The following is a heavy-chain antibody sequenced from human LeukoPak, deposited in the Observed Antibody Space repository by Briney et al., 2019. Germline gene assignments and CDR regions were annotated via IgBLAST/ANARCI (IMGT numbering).Heavy chain of an antibody. D-gene: IGHD3-22*01. J-gene: IGHJ4*02. V-gene: IGHV4-39*01. Sequence: SETLSLTCTVSGGSISSSSYYWGWIRQPPGKGLEWIGSIYYSGNTYYNPSLKSRVTISVDTSKNQFSLKLSSVTAADTAVYYCFRSSIGYYYVVDYWGQGTLVTVSS. CDR1: GGSISSSSYY. CDR2: IYYSGNT. CDR3: FRSSIGYYYVVDY.